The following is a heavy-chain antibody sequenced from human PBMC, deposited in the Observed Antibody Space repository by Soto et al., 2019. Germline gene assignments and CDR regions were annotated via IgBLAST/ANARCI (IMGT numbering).Heavy chain of an antibody. CDR1: GYTFSTYG. Sequence: ASVKVFCESPGYTFSTYGVSWARQSSGQGLEWMGWITVSNGNTNYIVNLQGRVTMTTDTSTRTAYMELWRLRSDDTAVYYCARSYSYGSYWYFDDWGQGTLVTVSS. CDR2: ITVSNGNT. CDR3: ARSYSYGSYWYFDD. J-gene: IGHJ4*02. D-gene: IGHD3-22*01. V-gene: IGHV1-18*04.